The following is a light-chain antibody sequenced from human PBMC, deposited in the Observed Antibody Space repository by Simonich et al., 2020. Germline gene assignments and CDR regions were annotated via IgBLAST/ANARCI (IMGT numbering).Light chain of an antibody. CDR1: KSVLYSYTHKNY. CDR2: WAS. CDR3: QQYYSTPLT. Sequence: DIVMTQFPDSLAVSLGERATINCKSSKSVLYSYTHKNYLSWYQQKTGQPPKLLIDWASTRESGVPDRFSGSGSGTDFTLTISSLQAEDVAVYYCQQYYSTPLTFGGGTKVEIK. J-gene: IGKJ4*01. V-gene: IGKV4-1*01.